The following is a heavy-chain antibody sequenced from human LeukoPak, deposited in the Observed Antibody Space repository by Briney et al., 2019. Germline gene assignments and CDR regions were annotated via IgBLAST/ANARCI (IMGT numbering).Heavy chain of an antibody. V-gene: IGHV3-48*01. CDR1: GFTFSTYS. Sequence: GGSLRLSCAASGFTFSTYSMTWVRQAPGKGLEWVSYISSRSTVIYYADSLRGRFTISRDNAKNSLYLQVNSLRPEDTALYYCAKAVWFGEFDYYFFGLDVWGQGTTVTVSS. D-gene: IGHD3-10*01. CDR2: ISSRSTVI. J-gene: IGHJ6*02. CDR3: AKAVWFGEFDYYFFGLDV.